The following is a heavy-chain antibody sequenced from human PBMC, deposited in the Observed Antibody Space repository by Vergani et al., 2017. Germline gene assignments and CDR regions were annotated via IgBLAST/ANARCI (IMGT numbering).Heavy chain of an antibody. V-gene: IGHV3-30*02. Sequence: QVQLVESGGGVVQPGGSLRLFCAASGFTFSSYGMHWVRQAPGKGLEWVAFIRYDGSNKYYADSVKGRFTISRDNSKNTLYLQMNSLRAEDTAVYYCAKDHSRWSSGWYNGDYWGQGTLVTVSS. CDR3: AKDHSRWSSGWYNGDY. J-gene: IGHJ4*02. CDR2: IRYDGSNK. CDR1: GFTFSSYG. D-gene: IGHD6-19*01.